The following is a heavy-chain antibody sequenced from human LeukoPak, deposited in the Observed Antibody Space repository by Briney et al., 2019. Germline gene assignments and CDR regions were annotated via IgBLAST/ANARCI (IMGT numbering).Heavy chain of an antibody. D-gene: IGHD5-24*01. J-gene: IGHJ3*02. CDR2: IHYSGST. CDR3: ARGLLDGYTHPAAFDI. V-gene: IGHV4-59*01. Sequence: PSETLSLTCAVYGGSFSGYYWSWIRQPPGKGLEWIGYIHYSGSTNYNPSLKSRVTISVDTSKNQFSLKLSSVTAADTAVYYCARGLLDGYTHPAAFDIWGQGTMVTVSS. CDR1: GGSFSGYY.